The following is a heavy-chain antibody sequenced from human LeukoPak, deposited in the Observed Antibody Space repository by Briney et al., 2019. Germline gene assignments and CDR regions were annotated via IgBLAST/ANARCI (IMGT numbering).Heavy chain of an antibody. CDR1: GGSISSGDYY. V-gene: IGHV4-30-4*01. J-gene: IGHJ4*02. D-gene: IGHD4-17*01. Sequence: SETLSLTCTVSGGSISSGDYYWSWIRQPPGKGLEWIGYIYYSGSTYYNPSLKSRVTISVDTPKNQFSLKLSSVTAADTAVYYCASGTHDCGDLTFDYWGQGTLVTVSS. CDR3: ASGTHDCGDLTFDY. CDR2: IYYSGST.